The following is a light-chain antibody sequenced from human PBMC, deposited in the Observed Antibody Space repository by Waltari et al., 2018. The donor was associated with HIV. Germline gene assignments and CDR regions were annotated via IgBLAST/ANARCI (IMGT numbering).Light chain of an antibody. CDR2: EDR. J-gene: IGLJ3*02. CDR3: QSFDTTNHWV. CDR1: SAHIANNY. V-gene: IGLV6-57*03. Sequence: FMLTHPHSVSESPRKTVIISCPRDSAHIANNYVQRFQRRPGSAPTTLLYEDRRRPSGVPDRFSGSIDRSSNSASLTISGVMTEDEADYYCQSFDTTNHWVFGGGTKLTVL.